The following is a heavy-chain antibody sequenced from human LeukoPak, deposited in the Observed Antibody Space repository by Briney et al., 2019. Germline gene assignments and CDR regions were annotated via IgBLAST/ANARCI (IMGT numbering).Heavy chain of an antibody. D-gene: IGHD3-10*01. CDR3: ARGPSFHLWFGEFSAGYYFDY. Sequence: SETLSLTCTVSGGSISSYYWSWIRQPAGKGLEWIGRIYTSGSTNYNPSLKSRVTMSVDTSKNQFSLKLSSVTAADTAVYYCARGPSFHLWFGEFSAGYYFDYWGQGTLVTVSS. CDR2: IYTSGST. V-gene: IGHV4-4*07. J-gene: IGHJ4*02. CDR1: GGSISSYY.